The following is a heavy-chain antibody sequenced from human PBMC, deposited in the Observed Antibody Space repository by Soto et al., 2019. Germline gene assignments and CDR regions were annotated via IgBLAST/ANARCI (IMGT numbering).Heavy chain of an antibody. Sequence: EVKLLESGGGLVQPGGSLRLSCAASGFTFSSYAMSWVRQAPGKGLEWVSAISGSGGSTYYADSVKGRFTISRDNSKNTLYLQMNSLRAEDTAVYYCAKDGDIVVVPAAMDVWGQGTTVTVSS. J-gene: IGHJ6*02. V-gene: IGHV3-23*01. D-gene: IGHD2-2*01. CDR1: GFTFSSYA. CDR3: AKDGDIVVVPAAMDV. CDR2: ISGSGGST.